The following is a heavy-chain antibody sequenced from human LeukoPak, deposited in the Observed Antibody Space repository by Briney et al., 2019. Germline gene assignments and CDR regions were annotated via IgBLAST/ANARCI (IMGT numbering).Heavy chain of an antibody. V-gene: IGHV3-21*01. CDR3: ARGAIAAAGYFDY. Sequence: PGGSLRLSCAASGFTFSSDSMNWVRQAPGKGLEWVSSISSSSSYIYYADSVKGRFTISRDNAKNSLYLQMNSLRAEDTAVYYCARGAIAAAGYFDYWGQGTLVTVSS. CDR2: ISSSSSYI. CDR1: GFTFSSDS. D-gene: IGHD6-13*01. J-gene: IGHJ4*02.